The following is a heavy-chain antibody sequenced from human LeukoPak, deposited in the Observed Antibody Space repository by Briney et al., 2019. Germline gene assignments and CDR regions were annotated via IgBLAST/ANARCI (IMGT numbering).Heavy chain of an antibody. CDR2: ISSSSSTTI. CDR1: GFSFSAYS. V-gene: IGHV3-48*01. D-gene: IGHD3-16*01. CDR3: ASLDGAEISYYYFNLDV. Sequence: GGSLRLSCAASGFSFSAYSMNWGRQAPGKGLEWISYISSSSSTTIYYADSVKGRFTISRDNAKNSLYLQMNSLRAEDTAVYYCASLDGAEISYYYFNLDVWGQGSTVTVSS. J-gene: IGHJ6*02.